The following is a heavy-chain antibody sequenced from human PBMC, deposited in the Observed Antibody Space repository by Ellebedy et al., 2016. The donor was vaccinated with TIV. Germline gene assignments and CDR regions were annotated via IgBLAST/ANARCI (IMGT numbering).Heavy chain of an antibody. Sequence: GESLKISCAASGFTFSSYWMHWVRQAPGKGLVWVSHINTDGSTTDYADSVRGRFTISRDNARNTLYLQMNSLRAEDTAVYYCANSDGVIRFDPWGQGTLVIVSS. J-gene: IGHJ5*02. V-gene: IGHV3-74*01. CDR3: ANSDGVIRFDP. D-gene: IGHD3-16*02. CDR2: INTDGSTT. CDR1: GFTFSSYW.